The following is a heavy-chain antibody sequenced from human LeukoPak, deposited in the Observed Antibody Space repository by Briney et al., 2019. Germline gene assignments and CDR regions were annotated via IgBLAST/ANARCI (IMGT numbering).Heavy chain of an antibody. D-gene: IGHD2-15*01. V-gene: IGHV3-7*01. CDR1: GFTFRSYW. CDR3: ARWARHCSSGSCYSWFDP. Sequence: PGGSLRLSCAASGFTFRSYWMSWVRQAPGKGLEWVANMKLDGSEEYYVDSVKGRFTISSDNAKNSLYLQMNSLRVDDTAVYYCARWARHCSSGSCYSWFDPWGQGTLVTVSS. J-gene: IGHJ5*02. CDR2: MKLDGSEE.